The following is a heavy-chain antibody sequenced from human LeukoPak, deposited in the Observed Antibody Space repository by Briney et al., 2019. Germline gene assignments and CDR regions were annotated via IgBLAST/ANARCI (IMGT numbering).Heavy chain of an antibody. V-gene: IGHV3-30*03. CDR2: ISYDGSNK. CDR1: GFTFSSYG. CDR3: NTYHFDY. J-gene: IGHJ4*02. D-gene: IGHD2-2*01. Sequence: GRSLRLSCAASGFTFSSYGMHWVRQAPGKGLEWVAVISYDGSNKYYADSAKGRFTISRDNSKNTLYLQMNSLRAEDTAVYYCNTYHFDYWGQGTLVTVSS.